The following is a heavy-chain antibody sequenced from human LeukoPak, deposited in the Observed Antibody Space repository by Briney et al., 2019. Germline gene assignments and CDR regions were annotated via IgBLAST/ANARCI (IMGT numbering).Heavy chain of an antibody. Sequence: SETLSLTCTVSGGSISSYYWSWIRQPPGKGLEWIGYIYYSGSTNYNPSLESRVTISVDTSKNQFSLKLSSVTAADTAVYYCARGYYDFWSGYYTHWGQGTLVTASS. CDR1: GGSISSYY. D-gene: IGHD3-3*01. CDR2: IYYSGST. J-gene: IGHJ4*02. V-gene: IGHV4-59*01. CDR3: ARGYYDFWSGYYTH.